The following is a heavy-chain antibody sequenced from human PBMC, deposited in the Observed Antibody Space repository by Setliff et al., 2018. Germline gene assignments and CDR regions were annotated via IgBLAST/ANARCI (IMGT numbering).Heavy chain of an antibody. CDR2: IYTSGSS. CDR1: GGSISSGGYY. CDR3: ASYRQDVNY. V-gene: IGHV4-61*09. Sequence: PSETLSLTCTVSGGSISSGGYYWSWIRQPAGKGLEWIGHIYTSGSSNYNPSLKSRVTISVDTSKNQFSLKLSSVTAADTAVYYCASYRQDVNYWGQGTVVTVSS. J-gene: IGHJ4*02. D-gene: IGHD4-4*01.